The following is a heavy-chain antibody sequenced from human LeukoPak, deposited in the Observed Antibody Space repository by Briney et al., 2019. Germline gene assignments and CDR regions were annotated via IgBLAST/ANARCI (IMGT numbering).Heavy chain of an antibody. CDR2: IYYSGST. CDR1: GGSISSSSYY. D-gene: IGHD4/OR15-4a*01. J-gene: IGHJ3*02. CDR3: ARVSRLTTPMLAFDI. Sequence: SETLSLTCTVSGGSISSSSYYWGWIRQPPGKGLEWIGSIYYSGSTYYNPSLKSRVTISVDTSKNQFSLKLSSVTAADTAVYYYARVSRLTTPMLAFDIWGQGTMVTVSS. V-gene: IGHV4-39*07.